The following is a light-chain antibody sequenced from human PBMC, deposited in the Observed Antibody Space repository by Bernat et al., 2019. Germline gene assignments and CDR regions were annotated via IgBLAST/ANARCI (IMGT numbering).Light chain of an antibody. J-gene: IGKJ4*01. Sequence: EIVLTQSPGTLSLSPGERVTLSCRASQSVSSNYLAWYHQQPGQAPRLLIYGASSRATGIPDRFSGSGSGTDFTLTISRLGPEDFVVYYCQQYGDSVTFGGGTKVEIK. CDR2: GAS. CDR1: QSVSSNY. CDR3: QQYGDSVT. V-gene: IGKV3-20*01.